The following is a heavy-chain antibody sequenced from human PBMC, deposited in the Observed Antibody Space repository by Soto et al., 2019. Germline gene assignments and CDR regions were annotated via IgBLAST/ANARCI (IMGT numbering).Heavy chain of an antibody. CDR2: INPDATTI. Sequence: GGSLRLSCATSGFTFSNYWIHWVRQAPGEGLVWASRINPDATTINYADSVKGRFTVSRDNAKNTLYLQMNSLRAEDTAVYYCATAGSYRFDHWGLGTLVTVS. J-gene: IGHJ4*02. V-gene: IGHV3-74*01. CDR3: ATAGSYRFDH. CDR1: GFTFSNYW. D-gene: IGHD3-10*01.